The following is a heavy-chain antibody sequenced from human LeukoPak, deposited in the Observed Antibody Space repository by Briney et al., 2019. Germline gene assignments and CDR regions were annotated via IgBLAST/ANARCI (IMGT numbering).Heavy chain of an antibody. J-gene: IGHJ6*03. Sequence: HPGGSLRLSCAASGFTFDDYAMHWVRHAPGKGLVWVSRINTDGSSTNYADSVKGRFTISRDNAKNTLYLQMNSLRAEDTAVYYCARDHVGGKYYYMDVWGKGTTVTVSS. D-gene: IGHD3-16*01. CDR3: ARDHVGGKYYYMDV. CDR2: INTDGSST. CDR1: GFTFDDYA. V-gene: IGHV3-74*01.